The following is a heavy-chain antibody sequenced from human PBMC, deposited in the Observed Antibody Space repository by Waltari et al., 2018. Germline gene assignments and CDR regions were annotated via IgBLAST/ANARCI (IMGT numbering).Heavy chain of an antibody. V-gene: IGHV4-61*09. Sequence: VQLQESGPGLVQPSQTLSLICSVSGASINSRDYYWTWIRQPAGKGLEWIGYIYSDALTNYNPSLTGRLTRALDTSKTQFSLKLSFMTAADTAVYYCARGELGLRRFDYWGRGALVTVSS. CDR2: IYSDALT. D-gene: IGHD7-27*01. CDR3: ARGELGLRRFDY. CDR1: GASINSRDYY. J-gene: IGHJ4*02.